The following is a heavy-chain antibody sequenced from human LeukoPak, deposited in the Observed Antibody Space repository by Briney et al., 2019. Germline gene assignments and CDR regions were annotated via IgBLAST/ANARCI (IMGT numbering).Heavy chain of an antibody. D-gene: IGHD1-1*01. CDR2: SATTKPNSCTT. CDR1: GFSITDHH. Sequence: QAGGSLRLSCAGAGFSITDHHMDWVRQAPGKGLEWIGRSATTKPNSCTTQYAASVRGRFTISRDDSQNSLYLHLNSLKTEDTAVYYCVRVVTTGSGWCHFDNWGLGTLVTVSS. V-gene: IGHV3-72*01. CDR3: VRVVTTGSGWCHFDN. J-gene: IGHJ4*02.